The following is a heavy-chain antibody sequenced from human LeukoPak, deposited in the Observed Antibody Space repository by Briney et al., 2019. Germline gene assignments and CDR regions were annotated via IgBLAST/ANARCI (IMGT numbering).Heavy chain of an antibody. Sequence: PSETLSLTCTVSGGSISSYYWSWIRQPAGKGLEWIGRIYTSGSTNYNPSLKSRVTVSVDTSKNQFSLKLSSVTAADTAVYYCARERVVPAAMWANWFDPWGQGTLVPVSS. CDR3: ARERVVPAAMWANWFDP. V-gene: IGHV4-4*07. D-gene: IGHD2-2*01. CDR2: IYTSGST. CDR1: GGSISSYY. J-gene: IGHJ5*02.